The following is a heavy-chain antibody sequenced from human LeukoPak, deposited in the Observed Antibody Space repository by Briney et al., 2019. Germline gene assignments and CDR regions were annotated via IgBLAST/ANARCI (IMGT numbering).Heavy chain of an antibody. CDR2: INHSGST. D-gene: IGHD6-13*01. Sequence: GSLRLSCAASGFTFSNAWMSWVRQAPGKGLEWIGEINHSGSTNYNPSLKSRVTISVDTSKNQFSLKLSSVTAADTAVYYCARKSIAAAHFGFYGYWGQGTLVTVSS. CDR1: GFTFSNAW. V-gene: IGHV4-34*01. J-gene: IGHJ4*02. CDR3: ARKSIAAAHFGFYGY.